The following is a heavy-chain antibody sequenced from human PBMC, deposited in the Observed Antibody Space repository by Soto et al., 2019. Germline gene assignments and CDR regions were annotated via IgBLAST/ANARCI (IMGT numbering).Heavy chain of an antibody. D-gene: IGHD2-15*01. J-gene: IGHJ4*02. CDR1: GFTFSDHY. Sequence: EVQLVESGGGLVQPGGSLRLSCAVSGFTFSDHYMDWVRQAPGQGLEWVGRIRNKRNSYTIEYTASVNGRFTITRDDPKNSLSLQMYSLKTDDRAVDYCTRRVAGDIGGIHYWCQGTLVIVS. V-gene: IGHV3-72*01. CDR3: TRRVAGDIGGIHY. CDR2: IRNKRNSYTI.